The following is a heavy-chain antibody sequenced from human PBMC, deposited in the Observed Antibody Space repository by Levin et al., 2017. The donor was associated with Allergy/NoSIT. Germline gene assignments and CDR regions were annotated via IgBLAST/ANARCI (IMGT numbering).Heavy chain of an antibody. J-gene: IGHJ4*02. D-gene: IGHD6-19*01. CDR2: INGDGGTT. CDR3: ATRRALIPVAGIDY. Sequence: GESLKISCAASGLSFSSHWMHWVRQAPGNGLVWVSLINGDGGTTRYADSVKGRFTISRDNGKNTLYLQMNSLRAEDTAVYYCATRRALIPVAGIDYWGQGTLVTVSS. V-gene: IGHV3-74*01. CDR1: GLSFSSHW.